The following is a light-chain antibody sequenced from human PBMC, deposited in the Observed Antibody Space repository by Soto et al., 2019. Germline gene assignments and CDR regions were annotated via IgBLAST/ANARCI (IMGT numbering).Light chain of an antibody. CDR1: QRISDN. CDR3: QQYNNWPLT. V-gene: IGKV3-15*01. Sequence: EIVLTQSPGTLSFSPGERATLSCRASQRISDNLGWYQQKPGQAPRLLIYGASTRATGIPARFSGSGSGTEFTLTISSLQSEDFAVYYCQQYNNWPLTFGGGTKVDIK. CDR2: GAS. J-gene: IGKJ4*01.